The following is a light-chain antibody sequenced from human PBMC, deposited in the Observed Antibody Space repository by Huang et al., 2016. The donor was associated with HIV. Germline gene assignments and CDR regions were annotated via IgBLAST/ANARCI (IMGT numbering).Light chain of an antibody. V-gene: IGKV3-11*01. CDR3: QQRSNWPPT. CDR1: QSVSSY. J-gene: IGKJ1*01. CDR2: DAS. Sequence: DIVLTQSPATLSLSPGERATLSCRASQSVSSYLAWYQQKPGQAPRLLIYDASNRATGIPTRCSGSGSGTDFTLTISSLASEDFAVYYCQQRSNWPPTFGQGTTVEIK.